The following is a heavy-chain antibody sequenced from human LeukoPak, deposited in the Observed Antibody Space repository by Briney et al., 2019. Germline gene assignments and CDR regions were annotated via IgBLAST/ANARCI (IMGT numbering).Heavy chain of an antibody. CDR3: ARIQYSSSSASYYFDY. D-gene: IGHD6-6*01. J-gene: IGHJ4*02. Sequence: SGPALVRPTQTLTLTCTFSGFSLRTRGMCVSWIRQPPGKALEWLARIDWDDDKYYSTSLKTRLTISKDTSKNQVVLTMTNMDPADTATYYCARIQYSSSSASYYFDYWGQGTLVTVSS. CDR1: GFSLRTRGMC. CDR2: IDWDDDK. V-gene: IGHV2-70*11.